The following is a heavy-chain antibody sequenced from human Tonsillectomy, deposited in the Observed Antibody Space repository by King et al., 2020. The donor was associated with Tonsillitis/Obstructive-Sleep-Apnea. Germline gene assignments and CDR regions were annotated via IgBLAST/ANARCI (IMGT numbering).Heavy chain of an antibody. CDR1: GDSISGYY. J-gene: IGHJ3*02. CDR3: AREGAVMNAFDI. Sequence: QLQESGPGLVKPSETLSLTCTVSGDSISGYYWSWIRQPPGKALEWIGYIYYSGGTNYNPSLKSRVTISVDTSKNQFSLKLSSVTAADTAVYYCAREGAVMNAFDIWGQGTMVTVSS. D-gene: IGHD2-8*01. CDR2: IYYSGGT. V-gene: IGHV4-59*01.